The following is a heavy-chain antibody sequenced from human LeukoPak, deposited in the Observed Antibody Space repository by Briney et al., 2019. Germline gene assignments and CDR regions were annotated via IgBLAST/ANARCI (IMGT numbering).Heavy chain of an antibody. CDR2: INTDGSTI. J-gene: IGHJ4*02. V-gene: IGHV3-74*01. D-gene: IGHD5-18*01. CDR1: GFTFSDCW. CDR3: ARALGYSYGYWIY. Sequence: PGGSLRLSCAASGFTFSDCWMHWVRQAPGNGLEWVSRINTDGSTINYADSEKGRFTVSRDNAKNTMYLQMNSLRAEDSAVYYCARALGYSYGYWIYWGQGTLVTVSS.